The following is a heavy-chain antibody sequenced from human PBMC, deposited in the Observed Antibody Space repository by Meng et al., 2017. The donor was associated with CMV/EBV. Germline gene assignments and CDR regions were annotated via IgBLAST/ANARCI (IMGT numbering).Heavy chain of an antibody. CDR3: ARDAKYYYDSSGYPSTGRGIDP. CDR1: GFTFSSYS. J-gene: IGHJ5*02. Sequence: GGSLRLSCAASGFTFSSYSMNWVRQAPGKGLEWVSSISSSSSYIYYADSVKGRFTISRDNAKNSLYLQMNSLRAGDTAVYYCARDAKYYYDSSGYPSTGRGIDPWGQGTLVTVSS. CDR2: ISSSSSYI. D-gene: IGHD3-22*01. V-gene: IGHV3-21*01.